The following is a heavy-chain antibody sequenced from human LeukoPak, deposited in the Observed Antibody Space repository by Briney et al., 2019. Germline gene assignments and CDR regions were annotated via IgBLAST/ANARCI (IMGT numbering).Heavy chain of an antibody. V-gene: IGHV3-30*02. J-gene: IGHJ4*02. CDR3: ARDYFYY. CDR1: GFILSSFD. CDR2: IRYDGSDK. D-gene: IGHD3-10*01. Sequence: GGCLRLSCTPSGFILSSFDMHWVRQAPGKGLEWVASIRYDGSDKYYADSVKGRFTVSRDNSQNTLYLQMSSLKTEDTAVYYCARDYFYYWGQGTLVTVSS.